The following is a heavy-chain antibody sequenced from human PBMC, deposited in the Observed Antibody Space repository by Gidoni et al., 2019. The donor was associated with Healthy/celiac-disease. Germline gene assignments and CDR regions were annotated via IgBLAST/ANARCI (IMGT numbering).Heavy chain of an antibody. CDR1: GFTFSSYS. J-gene: IGHJ4*02. CDR2: ISSSSSTI. Sequence: EVQLVESGGGLVQPGGSLRLSCSASGFTFSSYSMNWVRQAPGKGLEWVSYISSSSSTIYYADSVKGRFTISRDNAKNSLYLQMNSLRDEDTAVYYCARYPELRGYYFDYWGQGTLVTVSS. CDR3: ARYPELRGYYFDY. V-gene: IGHV3-48*02. D-gene: IGHD1-7*01.